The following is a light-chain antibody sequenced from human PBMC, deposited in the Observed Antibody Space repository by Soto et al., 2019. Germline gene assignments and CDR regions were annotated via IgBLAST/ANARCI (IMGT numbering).Light chain of an antibody. J-gene: IGKJ1*01. V-gene: IGKV3-15*01. CDR2: GAS. CDR1: QSVSSN. Sequence: EIVMTQSPATLSVSPGERATLSCRASQSVSSNLAWYQQKPGQAPRLLIYGASTRATGVPARFSGSGSGTEFTLTISSLQSEDFAVYSCQHYNNWPPWTFGHGTKVEIK. CDR3: QHYNNWPPWT.